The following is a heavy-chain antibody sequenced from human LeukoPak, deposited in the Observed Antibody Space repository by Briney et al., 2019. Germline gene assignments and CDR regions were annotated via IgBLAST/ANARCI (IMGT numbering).Heavy chain of an antibody. CDR2: IKQDETEK. CDR3: ARDRQADYTDG. D-gene: IGHD2-15*01. V-gene: IGHV3-7*01. CDR1: GLNLKSYW. Sequence: GPSLRLSCAASGLNLKSYWMSWVRQAPGKGLGWVSNIKQDETEKNNVHSVKGRFIISRDNTTRPRDLQTNGLRAEDTAVYYYARDRQADYTDGWGKGTTAAVSS. J-gene: IGHJ6*03.